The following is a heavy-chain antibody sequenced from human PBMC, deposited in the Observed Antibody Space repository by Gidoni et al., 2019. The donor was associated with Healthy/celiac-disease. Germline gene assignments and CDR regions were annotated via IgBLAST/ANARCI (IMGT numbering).Heavy chain of an antibody. J-gene: IGHJ3*02. D-gene: IGHD3-22*01. CDR2: ISYDGSNK. V-gene: IGHV3-30*18. CDR1: GFTFGSYG. Sequence: QVQLVESGGGVVQPGRSLRLSCAASGFTFGSYGMHWVRQAPGKGLEWVAVISYDGSNKYYADSVKGRFTISRDNSKNTLYLQMNSLRAEDTAVYYCAKGGYDPAWGAFDIWGQGTMVTVSS. CDR3: AKGGYDPAWGAFDI.